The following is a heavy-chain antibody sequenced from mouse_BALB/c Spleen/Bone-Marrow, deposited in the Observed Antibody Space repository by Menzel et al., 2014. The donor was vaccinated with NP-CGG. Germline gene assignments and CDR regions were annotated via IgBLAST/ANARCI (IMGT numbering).Heavy chain of an antibody. CDR3: TRKPLQANSYFDC. CDR1: GFTFSSYG. J-gene: IGHJ2*01. Sequence: VQLKDSGGDLVKPGGSLKLSCVASGFTFSSYGMSWVRQTPDKRLEWVATISSGGSSTHYTASVKGRFTISRDNAKSTLYLQMSSLNSEDTAMYYCTRKPLQANSYFDCWGQGTTLTVSS. D-gene: IGHD3-2*02. V-gene: IGHV5-6*01. CDR2: ISSGGSST.